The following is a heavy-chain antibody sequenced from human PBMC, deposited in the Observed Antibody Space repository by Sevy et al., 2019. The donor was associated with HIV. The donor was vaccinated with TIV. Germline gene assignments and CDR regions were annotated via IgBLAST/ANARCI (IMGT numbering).Heavy chain of an antibody. V-gene: IGHV3-7*01. J-gene: IGHJ4*02. D-gene: IGHD6-6*01. CDR2: IKEDGSGG. CDR1: GFTIGRYW. Sequence: GGSLRLSCAASGFTIGRYWMTWVRQAPGKGLEWVANIKEDGSGGFYVDSVRGRFTVSRDNAKKTLYLQMNNLRGEDTALYYCARLYSSSSGRGLDNWGQGALVTVSS. CDR3: ARLYSSSSGRGLDN.